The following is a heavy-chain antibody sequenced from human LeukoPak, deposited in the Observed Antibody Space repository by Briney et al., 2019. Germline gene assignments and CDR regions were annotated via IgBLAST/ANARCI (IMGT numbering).Heavy chain of an antibody. V-gene: IGHV5-51*01. J-gene: IGHJ6*03. D-gene: IGHD6-6*01. CDR2: IHPGDSDT. Sequence: GESLEISCKGSGYSFTSYWIGWVRQMPGKGLEWMGLIHPGDSDTRYSPSFPGQVTIAADKSISTAYLQWSRLKASDTAMYSCARTKQLVRGNYYYYYYMDVWGKGTTVTVSS. CDR3: ARTKQLVRGNYYYYYYMDV. CDR1: GYSFTSYW.